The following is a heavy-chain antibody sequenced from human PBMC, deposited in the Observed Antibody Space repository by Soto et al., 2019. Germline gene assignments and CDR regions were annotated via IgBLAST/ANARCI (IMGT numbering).Heavy chain of an antibody. CDR1: GYSFARYF. Sequence: QVQLVQSGAEVKQPGTSVKVSCMASGYSFARYFIHWVRQAPGQGLEWMAIINPDDGATGYAQNLRGRLTRTRDTSTSTCYMELSSLTSDNTVVYYCARRTCTQADCFVNWYAPWGQGTLVIVSS. J-gene: IGHJ5*02. V-gene: IGHV1-46*03. CDR2: INPDDGAT. CDR3: ARRTCTQADCFVNWYAP. D-gene: IGHD2-21*02.